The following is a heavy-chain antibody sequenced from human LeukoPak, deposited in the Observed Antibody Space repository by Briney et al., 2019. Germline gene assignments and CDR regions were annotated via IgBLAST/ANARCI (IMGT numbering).Heavy chain of an antibody. CDR2: TYYRSKWSN. CDR1: GDSVSSNSAA. J-gene: IGHJ2*01. CDR3: ARAPIGGWYFDL. D-gene: IGHD2-15*01. Sequence: SQTLSLTCAISGDSVSSNSAAWNWIRQSPSRGLEWLGRTYYRSKWSNDYAVSVRSRITINPATSPNKFSRQLKSLTPEDTAVYYCARAPIGGWYFDLWGRGTLVTVSS. V-gene: IGHV6-1*01.